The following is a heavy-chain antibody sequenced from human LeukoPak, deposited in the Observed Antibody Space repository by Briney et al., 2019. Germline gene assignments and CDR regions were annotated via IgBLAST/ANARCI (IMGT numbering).Heavy chain of an antibody. J-gene: IGHJ5*02. D-gene: IGHD3-3*01. Sequence: GGSLRLSCAASGFTFSDYGMNWVRQTPGKGLEWLAFIQNDGSNTFYADSVRGRFTISRDNSKNTLYLQMTSLRVDDTSIYFCAKDKVRYYTSGSSGLVDTWGQGTLVTVSS. V-gene: IGHV3-30*02. CDR2: IQNDGSNT. CDR3: AKDKVRYYTSGSSGLVDT. CDR1: GFTFSDYG.